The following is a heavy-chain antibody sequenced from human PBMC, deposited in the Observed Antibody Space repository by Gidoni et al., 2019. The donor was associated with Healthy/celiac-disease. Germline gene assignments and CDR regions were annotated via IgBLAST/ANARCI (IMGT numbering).Heavy chain of an antibody. CDR3: ARRIAAAGYDFDY. Sequence: QLQLQESGPGLVKPSATLSLTCTVSGASISSSSSYWGWSRQPPGKGLGWSGSIYYSGSTYYNPSLKGRVTISVDTSKNQFSLKLSSVTAADTAVYYCARRIAAAGYDFDYWGQGTLVTVSS. V-gene: IGHV4-39*01. CDR1: GASISSSSSY. CDR2: IYYSGST. J-gene: IGHJ4*02. D-gene: IGHD6-13*01.